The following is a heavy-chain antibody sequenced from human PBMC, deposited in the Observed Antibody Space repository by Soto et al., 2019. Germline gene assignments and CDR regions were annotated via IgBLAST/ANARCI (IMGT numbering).Heavy chain of an antibody. CDR2: ISAYNGNT. Sequence: VASVKVSCKASGYTFTSYGISWVRQAPGQGLEWMGWISAYNGNTNYAQKLQGRVTMTTDTSTSTAYMELRSLRSDDTAVYYCARQGVVVPAATPYYYYYGMDVWGQGTTVTVSS. CDR1: GYTFTSYG. CDR3: ARQGVVVPAATPYYYYYGMDV. D-gene: IGHD2-2*01. V-gene: IGHV1-18*04. J-gene: IGHJ6*02.